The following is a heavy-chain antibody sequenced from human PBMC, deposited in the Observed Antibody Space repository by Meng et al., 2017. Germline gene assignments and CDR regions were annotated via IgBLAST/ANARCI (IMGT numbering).Heavy chain of an antibody. V-gene: IGHV1-2*02. Sequence: QVQLVQSGAEVKMPGASVKVSCKVSGYTFIGHYLHWVRQAPGQGLEWMGWINPNSGGTSYAQKFQGRVTMTWDTSVSTAFMELTRLKSDDAALYYCARVGVGAPFDYWGRGTLVTVSS. CDR3: ARVGVGAPFDY. CDR1: GYTFIGHY. D-gene: IGHD3-16*01. J-gene: IGHJ4*02. CDR2: INPNSGGT.